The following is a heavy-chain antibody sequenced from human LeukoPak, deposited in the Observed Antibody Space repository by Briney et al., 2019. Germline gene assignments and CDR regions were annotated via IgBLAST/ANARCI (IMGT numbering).Heavy chain of an antibody. CDR1: GFTFSSYG. J-gene: IGHJ4*02. D-gene: IGHD7-27*01. V-gene: IGHV3-48*03. CDR3: ARDEDGDQDFDY. Sequence: GGSLRLSCAASGFTFSSYGMTWVRQAPGKGLEWVSHISSGGHVISYEDSVKGRFIISRDDAEGSLYLQMNSLRAEDTAVYYCARDEDGDQDFDYWGQGTLVTVSS. CDR2: ISSGGHVI.